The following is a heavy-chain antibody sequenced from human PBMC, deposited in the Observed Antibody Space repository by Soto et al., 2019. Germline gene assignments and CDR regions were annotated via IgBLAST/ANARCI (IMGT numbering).Heavy chain of an antibody. CDR1: GFTFSSYA. CDR2: ISGSGGST. Sequence: LRLSCAASGFTFSSYAMSWVRQAPGKGLEWVSAISGSGGSTYYADSVKGRFTISRDNSKNTLYLQMNSLRAEDTAVYYCAKYRLGGAAAGRDFDYWGQGTLVTVSS. V-gene: IGHV3-23*01. D-gene: IGHD6-13*01. J-gene: IGHJ4*02. CDR3: AKYRLGGAAAGRDFDY.